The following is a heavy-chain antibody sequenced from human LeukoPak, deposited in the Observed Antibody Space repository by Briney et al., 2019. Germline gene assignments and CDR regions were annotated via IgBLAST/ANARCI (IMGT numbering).Heavy chain of an antibody. Sequence: GGSLRLSCEASGFTLSSYWMHWVRQAPGKGLEWVSRINSDGSTTSYADSVKGRFTISRDNAKNTLYVQMNSLRAEDTAVYYCARGLASYHYDSSAYYSSPHLDYWGQGSLVTVSS. CDR1: GFTLSSYW. CDR3: ARGLASYHYDSSAYYSSPHLDY. CDR2: INSDGSTT. V-gene: IGHV3-74*01. D-gene: IGHD3-22*01. J-gene: IGHJ4*02.